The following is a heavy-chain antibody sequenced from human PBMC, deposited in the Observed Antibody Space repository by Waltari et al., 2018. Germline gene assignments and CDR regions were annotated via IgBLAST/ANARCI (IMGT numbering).Heavy chain of an antibody. Sequence: QVQLQQWGAGLLKPSETLSLTCAVYGGSFSGYYWSWIRQPPGKGLEWIGEINHSGSTNKNPSLKSRVTISVDTSKNQFSLKLSSVTAADTAVYYCVRGRPPLYYYDSSGYRMRYFDYWGQGTLVTVSS. J-gene: IGHJ4*02. V-gene: IGHV4-34*01. CDR1: GGSFSGYY. CDR2: INHSGST. D-gene: IGHD3-22*01. CDR3: VRGRPPLYYYDSSGYRMRYFDY.